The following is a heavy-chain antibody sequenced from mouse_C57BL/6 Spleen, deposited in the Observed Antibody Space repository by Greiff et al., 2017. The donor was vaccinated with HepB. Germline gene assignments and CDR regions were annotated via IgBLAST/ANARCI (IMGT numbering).Heavy chain of an antibody. V-gene: IGHV14-4*01. CDR1: GFNIKDDY. J-gene: IGHJ1*03. CDR2: IDPENGDT. CDR3: TTRGTTVVEWYFDV. Sequence: EVQLQESGAELVRPGASVKLSCTASGFNIKDDYMHWVKQRPEQGLEWIGWIDPENGDTKYASKFQGKATITADTSSNTAYLQLSSLTSEDTAVYYCTTRGTTVVEWYFDVWGTGTTVTVSS. D-gene: IGHD1-1*01.